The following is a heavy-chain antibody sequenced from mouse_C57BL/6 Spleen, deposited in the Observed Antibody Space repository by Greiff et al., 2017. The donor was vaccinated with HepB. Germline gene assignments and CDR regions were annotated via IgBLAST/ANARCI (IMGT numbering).Heavy chain of an antibody. J-gene: IGHJ2*01. V-gene: IGHV5-9-1*02. CDR1: GFTFSSYA. D-gene: IGHD1-1*01. CDR2: ISSGGDYI. Sequence: EVQLVESGEGLVKPGGSLKLSCAASGFTFSSYAMSWVRQTPDKRLEWVAYISSGGDYIYYADTVKGRFTISRDNARNTLYLQMSSLKSEDTAMYYCTRENYYGSSDYWGQGTTLTVSS. CDR3: TRENYYGSSDY.